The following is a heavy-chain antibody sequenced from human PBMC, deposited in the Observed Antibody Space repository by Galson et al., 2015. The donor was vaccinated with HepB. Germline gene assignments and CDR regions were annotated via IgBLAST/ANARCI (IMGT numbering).Heavy chain of an antibody. CDR3: TTDAIPEMATTRGSDAFDI. CDR2: IKSKTDGGTT. CDR1: GFTFSNAW. Sequence: SLRLSCAASGFTFSNAWMSWVRQAPGKGLEWVGRIKSKTDGGTTDYAAPVKGRFTISRDDSKNTLYLQMNSLKTEDTAVYYCTTDAIPEMATTRGSDAFDIWGQGTMVTVSS. J-gene: IGHJ3*02. D-gene: IGHD5-24*01. V-gene: IGHV3-15*01.